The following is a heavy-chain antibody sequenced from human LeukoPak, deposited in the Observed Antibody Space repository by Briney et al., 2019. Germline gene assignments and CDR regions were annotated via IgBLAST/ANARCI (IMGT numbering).Heavy chain of an antibody. CDR2: IKQDGSEK. D-gene: IGHD5-18*01. Sequence: GGSLRLSCAASGFTFSSYWMSWVRQAPGKGLEWVANIKQDGSEKYYVDSVKGRFTFSRDNAKNSPYLQMNSLRADDTAVYYCARVRYNYGYAFDYWGQGTLVTVSS. J-gene: IGHJ4*02. V-gene: IGHV3-7*01. CDR3: ARVRYNYGYAFDY. CDR1: GFTFSSYW.